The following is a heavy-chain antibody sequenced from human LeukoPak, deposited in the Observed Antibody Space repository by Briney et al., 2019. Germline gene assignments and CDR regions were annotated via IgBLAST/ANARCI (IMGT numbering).Heavy chain of an antibody. CDR3: AISSGGPYYFDF. CDR1: GFTVSSNY. Sequence: GESLRLSCAASGFTVSSNYMSWVRQAPGKGLEWVSVVSSGGSTYYADSAKGRFTLSRDNSKNTLYLQMNTLRADDTAVYYCAISSGGPYYFDFWGQGTLVTVSS. D-gene: IGHD2-15*01. J-gene: IGHJ4*02. V-gene: IGHV3-53*01. CDR2: VSSGGST.